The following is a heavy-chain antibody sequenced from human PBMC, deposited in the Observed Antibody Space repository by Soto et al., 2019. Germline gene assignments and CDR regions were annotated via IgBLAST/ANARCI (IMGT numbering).Heavy chain of an antibody. CDR3: LLPRNYYGMDV. D-gene: IGHD1-26*01. Sequence: GGSLRLSCAASGFTFSSYGMHCVRQAPGKGLEWVAVIWYDGSNKYYADSVKGRFTISRDNSKNTLYLQMNSLRAEDTAVYYCLLPRNYYGMDVWGQGTTVTVSS. CDR2: IWYDGSNK. V-gene: IGHV3-33*01. J-gene: IGHJ6*02. CDR1: GFTFSSYG.